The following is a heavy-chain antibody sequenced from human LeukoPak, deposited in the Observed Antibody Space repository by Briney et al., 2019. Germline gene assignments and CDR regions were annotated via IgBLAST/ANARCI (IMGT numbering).Heavy chain of an antibody. CDR3: ARDPGEYDAFDI. CDR1: GGSFSGYY. Sequence: PSETLSLTCAVYGGSFSGYYWSWIRQPPGKGLEWIGEINHSGSTNYNPSLKSRVTISVGTSKNQFSLKLSSVTAADTAVYYCARDPGEYDAFDIWGQGTMVTVSS. V-gene: IGHV4-34*01. CDR2: INHSGST. J-gene: IGHJ3*02. D-gene: IGHD2/OR15-2a*01.